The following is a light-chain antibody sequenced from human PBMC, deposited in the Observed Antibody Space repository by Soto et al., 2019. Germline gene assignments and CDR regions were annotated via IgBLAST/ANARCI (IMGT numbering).Light chain of an antibody. CDR2: DVT. CDR1: SSDVGGYDY. J-gene: IGLJ2*01. Sequence: QSALTQPASVSGSPGQSLTISCTGTSSDVGGYDYVSWYQQHPGKAPKLMIYDVTNRPSGVSNRFSGSKSGNTASLTIFGLQAEDEADYYCSSYTSSRTVVFGGGTKLTVL. V-gene: IGLV2-14*03. CDR3: SSYTSSRTVV.